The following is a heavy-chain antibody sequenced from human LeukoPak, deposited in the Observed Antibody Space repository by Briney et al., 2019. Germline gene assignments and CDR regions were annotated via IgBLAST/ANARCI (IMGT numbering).Heavy chain of an antibody. CDR1: GFTFSSYA. CDR3: AKSFWDSSGYYLDAFDL. CDR2: ISGTGSST. D-gene: IGHD3-22*01. J-gene: IGHJ3*01. Sequence: GGSLRLSCAASGFTFSSYAMTWVRQAPEKGLEWVSTISGTGSSTSYADSVKGRFTISRDNSNNTLYLQMNILRADDTAVYYCAKSFWDSSGYYLDAFDLWGQGTIGTVSS. V-gene: IGHV3-23*01.